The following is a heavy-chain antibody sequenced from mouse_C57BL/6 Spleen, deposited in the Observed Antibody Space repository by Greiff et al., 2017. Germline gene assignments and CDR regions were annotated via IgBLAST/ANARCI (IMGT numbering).Heavy chain of an antibody. V-gene: IGHV6-3*01. Sequence: EVQLVESGGGLVQPGGSMKLSCVASGFTFSNYWMNWVRQSPEKGLEWVAQIRLKSDNYATHYAESVKGRFTISRDDSKSSVYLQMNNLRAEDTGIYYCTAGFWFAYWGQGTLVTVSA. CDR2: IRLKSDNYAT. J-gene: IGHJ3*01. CDR1: GFTFSNYW. CDR3: TAGFWFAY.